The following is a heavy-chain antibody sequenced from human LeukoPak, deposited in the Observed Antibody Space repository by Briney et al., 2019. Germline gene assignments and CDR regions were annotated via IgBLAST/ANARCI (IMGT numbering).Heavy chain of an antibody. D-gene: IGHD4-17*01. CDR2: IYTSGST. CDR3: ARASGDYLWRTFDI. J-gene: IGHJ3*02. CDR1: GGSISSGNYY. Sequence: QVQLQESGPGLVKPSQTLSLTCTVSGGSISSGNYYWTWIRQPAGKGLAGIGRIYTSGSTNYNPSLESRVTISLDTSKNQFSLNLSSVTAADTAVYYCARASGDYLWRTFDIWGQGTMVTVSS. V-gene: IGHV4-61*02.